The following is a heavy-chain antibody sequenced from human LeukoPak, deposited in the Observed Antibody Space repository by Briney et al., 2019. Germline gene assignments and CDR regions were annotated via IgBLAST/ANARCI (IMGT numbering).Heavy chain of an antibody. D-gene: IGHD5-18*01. CDR1: GYTFTSFG. Sequence: GASVKVSCKASGYTFTSFGISWVRQAPGQGPEWMGWISAYNGNTNYAQKLQDRATMTTDTSTSTAYMEIRSLTSDDTAVYYCTRDLGVDTTMIFFDYWGQGSLVTVSS. J-gene: IGHJ4*02. V-gene: IGHV1-18*01. CDR2: ISAYNGNT. CDR3: TRDLGVDTTMIFFDY.